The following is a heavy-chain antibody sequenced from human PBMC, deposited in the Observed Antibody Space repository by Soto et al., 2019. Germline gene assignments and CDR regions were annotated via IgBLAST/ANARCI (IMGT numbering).Heavy chain of an antibody. CDR3: TPYGDYPGGYYGMDV. CDR1: GFTFSNAW. CDR2: IKSRTDGGTT. Sequence: GGSLRLSCAATGFTFSNAWMNWVRQAPGKGLEWVGRIKSRTDGGTTDYAAPVKGRFTISRDDSKNTLYLQMNSLKTEDTAVYYCTPYGDYPGGYYGMDVWGQGTTVTVSS. J-gene: IGHJ6*02. V-gene: IGHV3-15*07. D-gene: IGHD4-17*01.